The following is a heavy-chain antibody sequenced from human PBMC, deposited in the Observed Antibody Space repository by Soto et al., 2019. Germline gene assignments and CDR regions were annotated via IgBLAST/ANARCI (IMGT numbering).Heavy chain of an antibody. CDR2: VTGSGSQI. CDR3: AKDAVYRDGLWLMDS. D-gene: IGHD2-21*01. CDR1: GFTISTYA. J-gene: IGHJ5*02. V-gene: IGHV3-23*01. Sequence: GGSLRLSCAASGFTISTYAMTWVRQSPGKGLECASGVTGSGSQIYYADSVKGRFTISKDNSKNTLYLQMSSLREEDTALYYCAKDAVYRDGLWLMDSWGQGTLVTVS.